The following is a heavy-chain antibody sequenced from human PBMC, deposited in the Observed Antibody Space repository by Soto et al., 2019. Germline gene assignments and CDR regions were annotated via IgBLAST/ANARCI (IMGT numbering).Heavy chain of an antibody. Sequence: QVQLVQSGAEVKKPGASVKVSCKASGYTFTSHGISWVRQAPGQGLEWQGWISAXXGDTNYAQKLQGRVTVTTDTXXXXXXXXXXXXXXXXXXXXXXXXXXXXXXIDYYHYMDVWGKGTTVTVSS. J-gene: IGHJ6*03. CDR2: ISAXXGDT. CDR3: XXXXXXXXIDYYHYMDV. CDR1: GYTFTSHG. V-gene: IGHV1-18*01. D-gene: IGHD2-15*01.